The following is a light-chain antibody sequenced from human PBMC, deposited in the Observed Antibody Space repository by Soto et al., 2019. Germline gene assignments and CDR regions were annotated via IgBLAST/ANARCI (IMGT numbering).Light chain of an antibody. J-gene: IGKJ1*01. CDR2: WAS. CDR1: QSLLSNSNKKNY. Sequence: DIVMTQSPDSLTVSLGERATINCKSSQSLLSNSNKKNYLAWYQQKPGQPPKLLIYWASTRESGVPDRFTGSGSGTDFTLTISSLQAEDVAVYFCQQYYTSRTFGQGTRVDIK. CDR3: QQYYTSRT. V-gene: IGKV4-1*01.